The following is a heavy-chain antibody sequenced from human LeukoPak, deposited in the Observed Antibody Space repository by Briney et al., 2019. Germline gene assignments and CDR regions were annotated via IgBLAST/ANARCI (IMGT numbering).Heavy chain of an antibody. V-gene: IGHV4-59*01. D-gene: IGHD1-26*01. CDR3: ARDLWWELPNDY. CDR1: GGSISSYY. J-gene: IGHJ4*02. CDR2: IYYSGST. Sequence: SETLSLTCTVSGGSISSYYWSWIRQPPGKGLEWIGYIYYSGSTNYNPSLKSRVTISVDTSKNQFSLKLSSVTAADTAVYYCARDLWWELPNDYWGQGTLVTVSS.